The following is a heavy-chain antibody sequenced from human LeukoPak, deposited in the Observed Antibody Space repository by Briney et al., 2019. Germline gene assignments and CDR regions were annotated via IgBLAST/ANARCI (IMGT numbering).Heavy chain of an antibody. Sequence: GGSLRLSCAASGFTFSNYWTHWVRQAPGKGLVWVSRINSDGSSTSHADSVKGRFTISRDNAKSTLYLQMNSLRSEDTAVYYCARGPQRGAAANYYGMDVWGQGTTVTVSS. V-gene: IGHV3-74*01. CDR2: INSDGSST. CDR1: GFTFSNYW. J-gene: IGHJ6*02. CDR3: ARGPQRGAAANYYGMDV. D-gene: IGHD2-2*01.